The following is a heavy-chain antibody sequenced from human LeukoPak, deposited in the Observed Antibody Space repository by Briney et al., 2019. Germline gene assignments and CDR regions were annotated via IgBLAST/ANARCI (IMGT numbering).Heavy chain of an antibody. CDR2: IFHSGGV. J-gene: IGHJ5*02. D-gene: IGHD3-10*01. Sequence: SETLSLTCTVSGGSISSNSYYWGWIRQPPGKGLEWIGNIFHSGGVYSNPSLKSRVTISVDTSKNQFSLRLSSVTAADTAVYFCARRGGSGSYLVWFDPWGQGTLVTVSS. CDR3: ARRGGSGSYLVWFDP. V-gene: IGHV4-39*01. CDR1: GGSISSNSYY.